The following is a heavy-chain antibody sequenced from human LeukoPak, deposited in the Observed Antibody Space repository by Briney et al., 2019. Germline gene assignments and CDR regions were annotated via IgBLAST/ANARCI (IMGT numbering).Heavy chain of an antibody. CDR2: IRYDGSNK. CDR1: GFTFSSYG. Sequence: PGGSLRLSCAASGFTFSSYGMHWVRLAPGKGLEWVAFIRYDGSNKYYADSVKGRLTISRDNYKNTLYVQMNSLRAEDAAVYYCARGPGTSWYFKRLKNYFEYWGQGTLVTVSS. V-gene: IGHV3-30*02. D-gene: IGHD6-13*01. J-gene: IGHJ4*02. CDR3: ARGPGTSWYFKRLKNYFEY.